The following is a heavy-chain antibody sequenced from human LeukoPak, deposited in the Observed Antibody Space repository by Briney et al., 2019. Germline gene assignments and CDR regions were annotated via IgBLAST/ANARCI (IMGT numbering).Heavy chain of an antibody. V-gene: IGHV1-8*03. Sequence: GASVKVSCKASGYTFTGYYMHWVRQAPGQGLEWMGWINPNSGNTGYAQKFQGRVTITRNTSISTAYMELSSLRSEDTAVYYCASSIAAAGFDYWGQGTLVTVSS. CDR2: INPNSGNT. CDR1: GYTFTGYY. D-gene: IGHD6-13*01. J-gene: IGHJ4*02. CDR3: ASSIAAAGFDY.